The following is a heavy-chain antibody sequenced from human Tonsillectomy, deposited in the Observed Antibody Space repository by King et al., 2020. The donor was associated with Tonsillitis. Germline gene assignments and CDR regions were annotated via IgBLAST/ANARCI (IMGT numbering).Heavy chain of an antibody. CDR2: IKSTTNGGTT. CDR3: TKPDCGGDCASSGY. Sequence: VQLVESGGGLVKPGGSLRLFCAASGFTFNNAWMTWVRQAPGKGLEWVGRIKSTTNGGTTDYAAPVKGRFTISRDDSKNTLYLQMNSLKNEDTAIYYCTKPDCGGDCASSGYWGQGILVTVSS. V-gene: IGHV3-15*01. D-gene: IGHD2-21*02. CDR1: GFTFNNAW. J-gene: IGHJ4*02.